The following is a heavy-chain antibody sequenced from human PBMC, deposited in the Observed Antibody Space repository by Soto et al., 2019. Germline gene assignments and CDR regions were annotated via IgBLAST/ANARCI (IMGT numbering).Heavy chain of an antibody. V-gene: IGHV1-46*01. CDR3: ARDLGGGSTYYYGMDV. D-gene: IGHD2-15*01. CDR2: INPSGGST. CDR1: GYTFTSYY. Sequence: QVQLVQSGAEVKKPGASVKVSCKASGYTFTSYYMHWVRQAPGQGLEWMGIINPSGGSTSYAQKFQGRVTMTRDTSTSTVYMELSSLRSEDTAVYYCARDLGGGSTYYYGMDVWGQGTTVTVSS. J-gene: IGHJ6*02.